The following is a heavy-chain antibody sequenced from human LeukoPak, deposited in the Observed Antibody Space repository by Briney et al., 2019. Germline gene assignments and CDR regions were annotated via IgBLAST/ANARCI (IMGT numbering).Heavy chain of an antibody. V-gene: IGHV3-23*01. Sequence: GGSLRLSCAASGFTFSSYAMNWVRQAPGKGLESVSAISASGGSTYYADSVKGRFTISRDTSKNTLYLQMSSLRGEDTAVYYCAKAMAGSTYYFDSWGQGTLVTVSS. J-gene: IGHJ4*02. CDR2: ISASGGST. D-gene: IGHD6-19*01. CDR3: AKAMAGSTYYFDS. CDR1: GFTFSSYA.